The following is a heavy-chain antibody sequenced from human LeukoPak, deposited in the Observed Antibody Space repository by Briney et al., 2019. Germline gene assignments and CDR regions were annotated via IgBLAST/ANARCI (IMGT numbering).Heavy chain of an antibody. CDR2: ISGSGGST. V-gene: IGHV3-23*01. D-gene: IGHD3-10*01. CDR1: GFTFDDYT. J-gene: IGHJ4*02. CDR3: PPLYYYGSGSYYGY. Sequence: GGSLRLSCAASGFTFDDYTMHWVRQAPGKGLEWVSAISGSGGSTYYADPVKGRFTISRDNSKNTLYLQMNSLRAEDTAVYYCPPLYYYGSGSYYGYWGQGTLVTVSS.